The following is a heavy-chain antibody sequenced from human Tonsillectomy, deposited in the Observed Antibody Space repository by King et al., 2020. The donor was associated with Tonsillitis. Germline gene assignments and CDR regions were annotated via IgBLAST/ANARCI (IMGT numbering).Heavy chain of an antibody. J-gene: IGHJ4*02. CDR3: ARDTYYYDSSGYYPGY. Sequence: VQLVESGGGLVKPGGSLRLSCAASGFTFSDYYMSWIRQAPGKGLEWVSYISSSGSTIYYADSVKGRFTISRDNAKNSLYLQMNRLKAEDTAVYYCARDTYYYDSSGYYPGYWGQGTLVTVSS. D-gene: IGHD3-22*01. CDR1: GFTFSDYY. V-gene: IGHV3-11*01. CDR2: ISSSGSTI.